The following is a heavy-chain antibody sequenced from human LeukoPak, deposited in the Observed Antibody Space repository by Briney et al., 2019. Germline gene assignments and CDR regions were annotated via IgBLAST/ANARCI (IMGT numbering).Heavy chain of an antibody. D-gene: IGHD2-15*01. J-gene: IGHJ5*02. CDR3: ARDLFLGYCSGGSCPNWFDP. CDR1: GFTFDDYG. CDR2: INWNGGST. Sequence: PGGSLRLSCAASGFTFDDYGMSWVRQAPGKGLEWVSGINWNGGSTGYADSVKGRFTISRDNAKNSLYLQMNSLRAEDTALYYCARDLFLGYCSGGSCPNWFDPWGQGTLVTVSS. V-gene: IGHV3-20*04.